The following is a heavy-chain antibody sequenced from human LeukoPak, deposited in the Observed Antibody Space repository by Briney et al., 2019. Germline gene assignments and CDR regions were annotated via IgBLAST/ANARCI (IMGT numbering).Heavy chain of an antibody. D-gene: IGHD1-26*01. J-gene: IGHJ6*03. CDR1: GGSISSYY. CDR2: IYYSGST. V-gene: IGHV4-59*01. CDR3: ARSISYSGSYRYYYYYMDV. Sequence: SETLSLTCTVSGGSISSYYWSWIRQPPGKGLEWIGNIYYSGSTNYNPSLKSRVTISVDTSKNQFSLKPSSVTAADTAVYYCARSISYSGSYRYYYYYMDVWGKGTTVTVSS.